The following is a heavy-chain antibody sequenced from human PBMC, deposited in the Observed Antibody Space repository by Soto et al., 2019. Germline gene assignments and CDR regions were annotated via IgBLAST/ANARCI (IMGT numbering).Heavy chain of an antibody. CDR2: VYYSGST. J-gene: IGHJ6*03. V-gene: IGHV4-59*01. Sequence: SETLSLTCTVSGGSISTYYWSWVRQPPGKGLEWIGYVYYSGSTNYNPSLKNRVTISVDTSKNQFSLKLTSVTAADTAMYYCARGGRSAYYYYMGVWGKGTTVTVSS. CDR1: GGSISTYY. CDR3: ARGGRSAYYYYMGV.